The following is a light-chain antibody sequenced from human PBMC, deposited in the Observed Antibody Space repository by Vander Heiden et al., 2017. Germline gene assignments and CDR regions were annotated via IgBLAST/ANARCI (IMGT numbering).Light chain of an antibody. CDR1: HSVLYRSNNKNY. V-gene: IGKV4-1*01. Sequence: DIVMTQSPDSLAVSLGARATINCKSSHSVLYRSNNKNYLAWYQRKAGQPPKLLIHWASTRESGVPDRFSASGSGTDFTLTISSLQAEDVAVYYCQEYYNTPQTFGQGTKVQIK. CDR3: QEYYNTPQT. CDR2: WAS. J-gene: IGKJ1*01.